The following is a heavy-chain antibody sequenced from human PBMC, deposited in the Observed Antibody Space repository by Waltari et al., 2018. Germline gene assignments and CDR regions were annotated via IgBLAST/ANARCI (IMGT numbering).Heavy chain of an antibody. CDR1: GGSISSYY. J-gene: IGHJ6*03. Sequence: QVQLQESGPGLVKPSETLSLTCTVSGGSISSYYCSWIRQPAGKGMEWIGRIYTSGSTNYNPSLKSRVTMSVDTSKNQFSLKLSSVTAADTAVYYCARETWNYYYYYMDVWGKGTTVTVSS. D-gene: IGHD1-1*01. V-gene: IGHV4-4*07. CDR2: IYTSGST. CDR3: ARETWNYYYYYMDV.